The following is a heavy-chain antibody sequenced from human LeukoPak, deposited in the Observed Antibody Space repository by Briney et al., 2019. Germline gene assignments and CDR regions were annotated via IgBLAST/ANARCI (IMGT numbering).Heavy chain of an antibody. V-gene: IGHV3-30-3*01. J-gene: IGHJ4*02. CDR2: ISYDGSNK. Sequence: PGRSLRLSCAASGFTFSSYAMHWVRQAPGKGLEWVAVISYDGSNKYYADSVKGRFTISRDNSKNTLYLQMNSLRAEDTAVYYCARGGDSSSWYATNFDYWGQGTLVTVSS. D-gene: IGHD6-13*01. CDR3: ARGGDSSSWYATNFDY. CDR1: GFTFSSYA.